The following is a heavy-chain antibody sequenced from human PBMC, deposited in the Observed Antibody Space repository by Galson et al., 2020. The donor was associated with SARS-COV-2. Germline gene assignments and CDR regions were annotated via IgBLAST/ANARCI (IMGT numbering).Heavy chain of an antibody. CDR1: GGSIGTNNEY. J-gene: IGHJ3*02. Sequence: SQTLSLTCTVSGGSIGTNNEYWSWVRQPAGKGLEWIGHIYTNGITRYNPTLNSRVTISVDTSKTQFSLKLSSVTAADTAVYYCARESPDYTINWPSAFDIWGRGAMVTVSS. D-gene: IGHD1-20*01. V-gene: IGHV4-61*09. CDR2: IYTNGIT. CDR3: ARESPDYTINWPSAFDI.